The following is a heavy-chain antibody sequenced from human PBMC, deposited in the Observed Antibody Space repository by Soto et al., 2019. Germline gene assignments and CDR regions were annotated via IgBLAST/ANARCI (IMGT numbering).Heavy chain of an antibody. V-gene: IGHV3-33*01. D-gene: IGHD3-3*01. Sequence: GGSLRLSCAASGFTFSSYGMHWVRQAPGKGLEWVAVIWYDGSNKYYADSVKGRFTISRDNSKNTLYLQMNSLRAEDTAVYYCARELPTIFGVVITYYFDYWGQGTLVTVSS. CDR1: GFTFSSYG. J-gene: IGHJ4*02. CDR3: ARELPTIFGVVITYYFDY. CDR2: IWYDGSNK.